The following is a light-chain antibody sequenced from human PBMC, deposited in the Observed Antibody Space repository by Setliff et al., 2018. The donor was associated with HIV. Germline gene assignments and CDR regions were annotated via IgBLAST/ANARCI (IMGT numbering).Light chain of an antibody. CDR3: GSYTTRNTLI. CDR2: EVT. CDR1: SSDVGNYNL. Sequence: QSVLTQPASVSRSPGQSITISCTGTSSDVGNYNLVSWYQHHPGKAPKLIIYEVTKRPSGVSNRFSGSKSGNTAALTISGLQTEDEGDYYCGSYTTRNTLIFGGGTKVTVL. V-gene: IGLV2-14*02. J-gene: IGLJ2*01.